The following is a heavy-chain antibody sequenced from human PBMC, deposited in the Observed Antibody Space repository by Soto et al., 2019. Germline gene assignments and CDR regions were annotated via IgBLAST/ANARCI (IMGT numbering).Heavy chain of an antibody. CDR2: INPNSGGT. V-gene: IGHV1-2*04. Sequence: GASVKVSCKASGYTFTGYYMYWVRQAPGQGLEWMGWINPNSGGTNYAQKFQGWVTMTRDTSISTAYMELSRLRSDDTAVYYCARDTYDYIWGSYRHEAFDIWGQGTMVTVSS. CDR3: ARDTYDYIWGSYRHEAFDI. J-gene: IGHJ3*02. CDR1: GYTFTGYY. D-gene: IGHD3-16*02.